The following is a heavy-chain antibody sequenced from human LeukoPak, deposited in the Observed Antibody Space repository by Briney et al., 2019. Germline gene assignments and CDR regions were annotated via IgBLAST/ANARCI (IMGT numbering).Heavy chain of an antibody. J-gene: IGHJ4*02. Sequence: ASVTVSCKASGFTFSSSAIQWVRQARGQRLEWIGWIVVGSGNTNFAQKFKERVTITRDMSTSTAYMELNSLRSEDTAVYYCAADDLNIGYWGQGTLVSVSS. CDR2: IVVGSGNT. CDR1: GFTFSSSA. D-gene: IGHD2/OR15-2a*01. V-gene: IGHV1-58*02. CDR3: AADDLNIGY.